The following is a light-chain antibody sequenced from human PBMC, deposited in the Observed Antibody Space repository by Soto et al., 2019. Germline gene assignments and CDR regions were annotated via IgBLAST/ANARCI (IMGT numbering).Light chain of an antibody. V-gene: IGKV1-5*01. CDR3: LHYYTYPLT. CDR1: QRIGSW. J-gene: IGKJ1*01. CDR2: DAS. Sequence: DIQMTQPPSTLSASVGDRVSITCRASQRIGSWLAWYQQKPGKVPKLLIYDASTLISGVPSRFSGTGSGTEFTLSIASLQPDDFATYYCLHYYTYPLTFGQGTKVDIK.